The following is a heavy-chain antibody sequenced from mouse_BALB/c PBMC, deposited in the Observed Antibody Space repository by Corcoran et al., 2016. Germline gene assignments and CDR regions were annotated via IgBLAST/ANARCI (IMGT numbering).Heavy chain of an antibody. CDR3: ANGDWYFDV. J-gene: IGHJ1*01. Sequence: EVQLQQSGAELVKPGASVKLSCTASGFNIKDTYMHWVKQRPEQGLEWIGRIDPANGNTKYDPKFQGKATITADTSSNTAYLKLSSLTSEDTAVYYCANGDWYFDVWGAGTTVTVSS. CDR1: GFNIKDTY. CDR2: IDPANGNT. V-gene: IGHV14-3*02.